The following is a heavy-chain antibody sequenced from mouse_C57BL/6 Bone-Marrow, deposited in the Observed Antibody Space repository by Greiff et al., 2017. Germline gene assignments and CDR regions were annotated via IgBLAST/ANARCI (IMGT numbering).Heavy chain of an antibody. CDR3: ARILRLWYCDV. CDR2: IDPSDSET. J-gene: IGHJ1*03. CDR1: GYTFTSYW. V-gene: IGHV1-52*01. D-gene: IGHD1-1*01. Sequence: QVQLQQPGAELVRPGSSVKLSCKASGYTFTSYWMHWVKQRPIQGLEWIGNIDPSDSETHYNQKFKDKATLTVDKSSSTAYMQLSSLTSEDSAVYYCARILRLWYCDVWGTGTTVTVSS.